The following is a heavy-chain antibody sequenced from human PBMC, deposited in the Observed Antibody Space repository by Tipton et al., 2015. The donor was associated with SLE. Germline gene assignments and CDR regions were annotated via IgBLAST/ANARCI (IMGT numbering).Heavy chain of an antibody. CDR1: GGSFSGYY. Sequence: GLVKPSETLSLTCAVYGGSFSGYYWSWIRQPPGKGLEWIGEINHSGSTNYDPSLKSRVTISVDTPKNQFSLKLSSVTAADTAVYYCARHLPDYYGSGSYLHDAFDIWGQGTMVTVSP. J-gene: IGHJ3*02. CDR3: ARHLPDYYGSGSYLHDAFDI. D-gene: IGHD3-10*01. V-gene: IGHV4-34*01. CDR2: INHSGST.